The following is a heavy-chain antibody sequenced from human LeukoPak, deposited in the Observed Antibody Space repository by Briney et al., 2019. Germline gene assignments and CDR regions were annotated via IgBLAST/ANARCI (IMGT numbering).Heavy chain of an antibody. Sequence: GGSLRLSCAASGFTFSSYTMNWVRQAPGKGLEWVSSISGSSRHKYYADSVKGRFTIARDNAKNSLYQQMKSLGAEETAFYYSAKTANFGAGYFNEYLGQGTPGTGSS. D-gene: IGHD3-3*01. J-gene: IGHJ4*03. CDR2: ISGSSRHK. CDR1: GFTFSSYT. CDR3: AKTANFGAGYFNEY. V-gene: IGHV3-21*01.